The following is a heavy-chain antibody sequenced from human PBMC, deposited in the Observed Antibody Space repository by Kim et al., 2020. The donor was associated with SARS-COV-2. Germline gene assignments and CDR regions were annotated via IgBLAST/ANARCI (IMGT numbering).Heavy chain of an antibody. Sequence: GGSLRLSCAASGFTFSSYAMTWVRQAPGRGLEWVSVISSSDTGEYYADSVKGRFTIFRDNSKNTVYLQMDSVRADDTAIYYCATSSGWSDYWGQGTLVTFSS. CDR1: GFTFSSYA. CDR2: ISSSDTGE. D-gene: IGHD6-19*01. V-gene: IGHV3-23*01. CDR3: ATSSGWSDY. J-gene: IGHJ4*02.